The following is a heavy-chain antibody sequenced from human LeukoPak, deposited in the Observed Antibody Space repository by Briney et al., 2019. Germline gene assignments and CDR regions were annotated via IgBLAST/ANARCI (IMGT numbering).Heavy chain of an antibody. J-gene: IGHJ4*02. Sequence: GASVKVSCKASGYTFTAYYMHWVRQAPGQPLEWMGWINPNSGGTNYAQKFHGRVTMTRDTSISTAYMELSRLRSDDTAVYYCARDGGHYGSGSYYIDYWGQGTLVTVSS. D-gene: IGHD3-10*01. CDR1: GYTFTAYY. CDR2: INPNSGGT. V-gene: IGHV1-2*02. CDR3: ARDGGHYGSGSYYIDY.